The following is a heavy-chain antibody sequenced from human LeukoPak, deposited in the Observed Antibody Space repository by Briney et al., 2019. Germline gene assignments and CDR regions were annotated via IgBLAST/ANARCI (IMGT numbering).Heavy chain of an antibody. D-gene: IGHD5-18*01. V-gene: IGHV4-59*01. CDR1: GGSISSYY. CDR3: ARIRNIQLWSFDY. Sequence: SETLSLTCTVSGGSISSYYWSWIRQPPGKGLEWIGYIHYSGSTNYNPSLKSRVTISVDTSKNQFSLKLSSVTAADTAVYYCARIRNIQLWSFDYWGQGTLVTVSS. J-gene: IGHJ4*02. CDR2: IHYSGST.